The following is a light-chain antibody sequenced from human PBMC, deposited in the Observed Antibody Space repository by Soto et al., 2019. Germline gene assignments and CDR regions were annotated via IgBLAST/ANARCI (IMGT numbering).Light chain of an antibody. CDR1: QDIRNE. CDR2: GAS. CDR3: LQDRNYPRT. V-gene: IGKV1-6*01. J-gene: IGKJ1*01. Sequence: AIQMTQSPSSLSASVGDRVTITCRASQDIRNELGWYQQRPGKAPKALIYGASHLQSGVPSRFSGSGFGTDFTLTISSLQPEDFATYYCLQDRNYPRTFGQGTKVESK.